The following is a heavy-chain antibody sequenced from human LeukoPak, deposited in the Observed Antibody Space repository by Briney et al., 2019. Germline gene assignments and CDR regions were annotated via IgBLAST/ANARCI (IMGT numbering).Heavy chain of an antibody. CDR2: TYYRSKWYN. V-gene: IGHV6-1*01. CDR1: GDSVFSNSAA. Sequence: SQTLSLTCAISGDSVFSNSAAWNWIRQSPSRGLEWLGRTYYRSKWYNDSAVSVKSRITINPDTSKNQFSLQLNSVTPEDTAVYYCARDSHTQQLAYFDYWGQGTLVTVSS. J-gene: IGHJ4*02. D-gene: IGHD6-13*01. CDR3: ARDSHTQQLAYFDY.